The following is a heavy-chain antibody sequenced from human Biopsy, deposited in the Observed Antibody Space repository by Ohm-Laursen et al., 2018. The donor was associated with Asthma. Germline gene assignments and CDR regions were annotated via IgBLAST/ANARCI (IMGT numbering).Heavy chain of an antibody. CDR2: HDHEEGGT. Sequence: ASVKVSCKISGYSLTDLSMHWVRQAPGQGLEWMGGHDHEEGGTVNARRVQGRVTMTEDTSTDTAYMELGSLSSDDTAVYYRARCQVGYSSGWSLLLKKIYYSGMDVWGQGTLVTVSS. J-gene: IGHJ4*02. CDR3: ARCQVGYSSGWSLLLKKIYYSGMDV. V-gene: IGHV1-24*01. D-gene: IGHD6-19*01. CDR1: GYSLTDLS.